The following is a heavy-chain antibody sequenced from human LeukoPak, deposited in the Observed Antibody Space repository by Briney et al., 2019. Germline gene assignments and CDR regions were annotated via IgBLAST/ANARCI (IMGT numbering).Heavy chain of an antibody. CDR2: INPNSGGT. CDR3: ARDREPLSGWTPDFDY. CDR1: GYTFTGYY. J-gene: IGHJ4*02. D-gene: IGHD6-19*01. Sequence: ASAKVSCKASGYTFTGYYMHWVRQAPGQRLEWRGCINPNSGGTNYAQKFQGRVTMTRDTSIGTAYMELSRLRSDDTAVYYCARDREPLSGWTPDFDYWGQGTLVTVSS. V-gene: IGHV1-2*02.